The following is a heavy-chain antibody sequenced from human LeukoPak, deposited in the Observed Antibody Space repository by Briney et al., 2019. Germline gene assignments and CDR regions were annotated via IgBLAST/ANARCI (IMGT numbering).Heavy chain of an antibody. J-gene: IGHJ4*02. CDR2: ISSSSSYI. CDR1: GYTFSSYS. CDR3: ARAGSGSYYGDIDY. Sequence: GGSLRLSCAASGYTFSSYSMNWVRQAPGKGLEWVSSISSSSSYIYYADSVKGRFTISRDNAKNSLYLQMNSLRAEDTAVYYCARAGSGSYYGDIDYWGQGTLVTVSS. D-gene: IGHD1-26*01. V-gene: IGHV3-21*01.